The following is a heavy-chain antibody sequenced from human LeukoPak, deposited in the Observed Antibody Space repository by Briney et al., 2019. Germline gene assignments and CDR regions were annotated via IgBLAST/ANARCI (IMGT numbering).Heavy chain of an antibody. Sequence: PSETLSLTCSVSGGYISTYYWSWIRQSAGKGLEWIGRIYSSGSTNYNPSLKSRLAMSVDTSKNQFSLRLNSVTAADTAVYYCARETAMVRGVNAFYYHMDVWGKGTTATVSS. CDR2: IYSSGST. J-gene: IGHJ6*03. CDR3: ARETAMVRGVNAFYYHMDV. V-gene: IGHV4-4*07. D-gene: IGHD3-10*01. CDR1: GGYISTYY.